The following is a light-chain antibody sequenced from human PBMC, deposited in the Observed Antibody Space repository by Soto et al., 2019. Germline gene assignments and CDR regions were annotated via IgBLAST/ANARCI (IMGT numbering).Light chain of an antibody. CDR2: AAS. CDR1: QSISSY. Sequence: IQMTQSPSSLSASVGDRVTITCRASQSISSYLNWYQQKPGKAPKLLMYAASSLQSGVPSRFSGSGSGTEFILTISSLQPEDFAAYYCQQSNSTPITFGRGTRLEIK. V-gene: IGKV1-39*01. J-gene: IGKJ5*01. CDR3: QQSNSTPIT.